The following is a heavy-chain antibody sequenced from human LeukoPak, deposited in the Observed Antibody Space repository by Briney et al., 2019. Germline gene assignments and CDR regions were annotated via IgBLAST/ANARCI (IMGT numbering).Heavy chain of an antibody. D-gene: IGHD3-10*01. V-gene: IGHV4-59*01. CDR1: GGSISSYY. Sequence: PSEALSLTCTVSGGSISSYYWSWIRQPPGKGLEWIGYIYYSGSTNYNHSLKSRVTISVDTSKNQFSLRLNSVTAADTAVYYCTRGGITGSYNRGQVTLVTVSS. CDR3: TRGGITGSYN. J-gene: IGHJ4*02. CDR2: IYYSGST.